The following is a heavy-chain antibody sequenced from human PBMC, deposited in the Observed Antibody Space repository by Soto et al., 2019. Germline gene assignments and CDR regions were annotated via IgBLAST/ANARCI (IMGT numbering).Heavy chain of an antibody. CDR1: GFTFSSYG. V-gene: IGHV3-30*18. Sequence: QVQLVEPGGGVVQPGRSLRLSCAASGFTFSSYGMHWVRQAPGKGLEWVAVISYDGSNKYYADSVKGRFTISRDNSKNTLYLQMNSLRAEDTAVYYCAKDRRDYGDYDQYYYYYGMDVWGQGTTVTVSS. CDR2: ISYDGSNK. J-gene: IGHJ6*02. CDR3: AKDRRDYGDYDQYYYYYGMDV. D-gene: IGHD4-17*01.